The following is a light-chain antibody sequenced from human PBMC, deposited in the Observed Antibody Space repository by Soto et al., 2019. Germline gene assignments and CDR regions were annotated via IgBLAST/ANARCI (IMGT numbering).Light chain of an antibody. CDR2: GAS. CDR3: QQFGGSSRT. CDR1: QSVSNNY. V-gene: IGKV3-20*01. J-gene: IGKJ1*01. Sequence: EMVMTQSPGTLSLSPGERATLSCRASQSVSNNYLAWYQQKPGQAPRLLIYGASFRATGIPDRFSGSGSGTDFTLTISRLEPEDFAVYYCQQFGGSSRTFGQGTKVDIK.